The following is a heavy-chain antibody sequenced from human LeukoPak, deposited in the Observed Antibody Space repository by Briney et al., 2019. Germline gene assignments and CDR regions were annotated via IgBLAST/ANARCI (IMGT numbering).Heavy chain of an antibody. V-gene: IGHV3-49*04. CDR2: IRSKAYGGTT. D-gene: IGHD4-17*01. J-gene: IGHJ4*02. CDR3: TRDSEVDYGYGDSFDY. Sequence: GGSLRLSCTASGFTFGDYAMSWVRQAPGKGLEWVGFIRSKAYGGTTEYAASVKGRFTISRDDSKSIAYLQMNSLKTEDTAVYYCTRDSEVDYGYGDSFDYWGQGALVTVSS. CDR1: GFTFGDYA.